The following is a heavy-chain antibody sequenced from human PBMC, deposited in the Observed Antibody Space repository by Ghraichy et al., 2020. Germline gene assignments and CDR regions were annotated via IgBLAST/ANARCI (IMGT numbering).Heavy chain of an antibody. J-gene: IGHJ5*02. CDR2: ISWNSGSI. CDR3: AKDNRANMGGPFDP. CDR1: GFTFDDYA. V-gene: IGHV3-9*01. Sequence: GGSLRLSCAASGFTFDDYAMHWVRQAPGKGLEWVSGISWNSGSIGYADSVKGRFTISRDNAKNSLYLQMNSLRAEDTALYYCAKDNRANMGGPFDPWGQGTLVTVSS. D-gene: IGHD2/OR15-2a*01.